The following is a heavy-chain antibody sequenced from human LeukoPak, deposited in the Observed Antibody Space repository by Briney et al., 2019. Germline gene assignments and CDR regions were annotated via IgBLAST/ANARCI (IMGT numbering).Heavy chain of an antibody. CDR2: IYYSGST. CDR1: GGSMSDYY. J-gene: IGHJ6*02. Sequence: SETLSLTCTVSGGSMSDYYWSWIRQPPGKGLEWIGYIYYSGSTSYNPSLKSRVTISVDTSKSQFSLKLRSVTAADTAVYYCARGSRCSSTSCSYYYYYGMDVWGQGTTVTVSS. V-gene: IGHV4-59*01. CDR3: ARGSRCSSTSCSYYYYYGMDV. D-gene: IGHD2-2*01.